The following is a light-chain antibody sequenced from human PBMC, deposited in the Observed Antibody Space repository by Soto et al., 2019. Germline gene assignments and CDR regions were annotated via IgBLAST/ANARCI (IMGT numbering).Light chain of an antibody. CDR1: QSVSSN. Sequence: EKVMTQSPATLSVSPGERATLSCRASQSVSSNLAWYQQKPGQAPRLLIYDASTRATGIPARFSGSGSGTEFTLTISSLQSEDLAVYYCQQYDGWPETCGQGTKVEIK. CDR2: DAS. V-gene: IGKV3-15*01. CDR3: QQYDGWPET. J-gene: IGKJ1*01.